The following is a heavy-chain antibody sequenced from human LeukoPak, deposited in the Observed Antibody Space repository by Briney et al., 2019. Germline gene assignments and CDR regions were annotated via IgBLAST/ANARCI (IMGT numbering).Heavy chain of an antibody. Sequence: GGSLRLSCAASGFIFSNYAMYWVRQAPGKGLEWVSAISGRSDNTYYADSVKGRFTLSRDSSKNTLYLQMNSLRADDTDVYYYAKWGDYDVLTGYYVSDFWGQGTLVTVSS. D-gene: IGHD3-9*01. CDR3: AKWGDYDVLTGYYVSDF. V-gene: IGHV3-23*01. J-gene: IGHJ4*02. CDR1: GFIFSNYA. CDR2: ISGRSDNT.